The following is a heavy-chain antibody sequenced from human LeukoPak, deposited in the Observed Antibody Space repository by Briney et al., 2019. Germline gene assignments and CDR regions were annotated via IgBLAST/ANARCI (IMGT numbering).Heavy chain of an antibody. Sequence: GGSLRLSCAASGFTFSSYAMHWVRQAPGKGLEWVAVISYDGSNKYYADSVKGRFTISRDNSKNTLYLQMDSLRAEDTAVYYCASPLSGYYYYGMDVWGQGTTVTVSS. CDR1: GFTFSSYA. V-gene: IGHV3-30-3*01. CDR2: ISYDGSNK. CDR3: ASPLSGYYYYGMDV. J-gene: IGHJ6*02. D-gene: IGHD3-16*02.